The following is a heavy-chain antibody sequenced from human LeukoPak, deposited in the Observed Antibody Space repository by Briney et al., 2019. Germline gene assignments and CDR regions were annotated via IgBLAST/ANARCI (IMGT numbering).Heavy chain of an antibody. Sequence: PSETLSLTCTVSGGSISSTSHYWGWIRQPPGKGLECIGSIYYSGSTSYNPSLKSRVTISVDTSKNQFSLKLRSVTAADTAVYYCARHVTISGPYDASDIWGQGTMVTVSP. CDR2: IYYSGST. CDR3: ARHVTISGPYDASDI. J-gene: IGHJ3*02. V-gene: IGHV4-39*01. D-gene: IGHD5-24*01. CDR1: GGSISSTSHY.